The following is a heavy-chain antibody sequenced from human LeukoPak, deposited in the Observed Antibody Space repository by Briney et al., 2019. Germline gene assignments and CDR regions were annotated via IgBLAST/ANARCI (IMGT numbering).Heavy chain of an antibody. V-gene: IGHV7-4-1*02. CDR1: GYTFTSYA. Sequence: GASVKVSCKASGYTFTSYAMNWVRQAPGQGLEWMGWINTNTGNPTYAQGFTGRFVLTLDTSVSTAYLQISSLKAEDTAVYYCARRDAELLSFYYYNMDVWGQGTTVTVSS. J-gene: IGHJ6*02. CDR2: INTNTGNP. CDR3: ARRDAELLSFYYYNMDV. D-gene: IGHD2/OR15-2a*01.